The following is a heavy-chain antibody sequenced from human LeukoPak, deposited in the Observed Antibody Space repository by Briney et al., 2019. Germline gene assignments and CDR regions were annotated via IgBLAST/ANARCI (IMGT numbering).Heavy chain of an antibody. Sequence: GGSLRLSCAASGFTFDNYGMHWVRQAPGKGLEWVAFIQYDGSNKYYADSVKGQFTISRDNSKNTLYLQMNSLRPEDKAVYYCAKGGEYCRGGRCCDYWGQGALVTVSS. CDR3: AKGGEYCRGGRCCDY. J-gene: IGHJ4*02. V-gene: IGHV3-30*02. D-gene: IGHD2-15*01. CDR1: GFTFDNYG. CDR2: IQYDGSNK.